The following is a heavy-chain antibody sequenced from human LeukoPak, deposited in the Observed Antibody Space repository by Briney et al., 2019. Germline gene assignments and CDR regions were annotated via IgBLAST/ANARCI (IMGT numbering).Heavy chain of an antibody. CDR2: IYYIGST. V-gene: IGHV4-59*12. D-gene: IGHD6-19*01. Sequence: PSQTLSLTCTVSGLSISSYYWSWVRPPPGKGLEWVGYIYYIGSTNYNPCPKRRVTISANTSKNQFSLQQSAVTAADTPVYYCARAPLRYSSGCYPDAFDICGQGTGATVSS. CDR1: GLSISSYY. CDR3: ARAPLRYSSGCYPDAFDI. J-gene: IGHJ3*02.